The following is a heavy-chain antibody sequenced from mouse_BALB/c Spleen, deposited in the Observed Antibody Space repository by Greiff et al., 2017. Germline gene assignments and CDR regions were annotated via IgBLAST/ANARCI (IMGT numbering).Heavy chain of an antibody. CDR2: IDPYNGGT. J-gene: IGHJ3*01. D-gene: IGHD2-14*01. CDR3: ARWGRYDWFAY. V-gene: IGHV1S135*01. Sequence: EVKLMESGPELVKPGASVKVSCKASGYAFTSYNMYWVKQSHGKSLEWIGYIDPYNGGTSYNQKFKGKATLTVDKSSSTAYMHLNSLTSEDSAVYYCARWGRYDWFAYWGQGTLVTVSA. CDR1: GYAFTSYN.